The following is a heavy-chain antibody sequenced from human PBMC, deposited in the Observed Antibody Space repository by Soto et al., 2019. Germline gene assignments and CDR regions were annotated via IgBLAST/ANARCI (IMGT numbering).Heavy chain of an antibody. Sequence: SETLSLTCTVYGDSISSYYWSWIRQPPGKGLEWIGYIYYSGITNYNPSLKSRVTISVDTSKNQFSLKLSSVTAADTAVYYCARYKSNYYYGMDVWGQGTTVTVSS. V-gene: IGHV4-59*01. J-gene: IGHJ6*02. D-gene: IGHD1-20*01. CDR1: GDSISSYY. CDR2: IYYSGIT. CDR3: ARYKSNYYYGMDV.